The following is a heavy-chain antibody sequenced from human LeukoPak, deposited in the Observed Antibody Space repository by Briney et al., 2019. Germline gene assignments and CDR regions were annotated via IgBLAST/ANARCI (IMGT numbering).Heavy chain of an antibody. CDR2: MNPNSGNT. V-gene: IGHV1-8*01. CDR3: ARGAAAADFDY. J-gene: IGHJ4*02. D-gene: IGHD6-13*01. Sequence: ASVKVSRKASGYTFTSYDINWVRQATGQGLEWMGWMNPNSGNTGYAQRFQGRVTMTRNTSISTAYMELSSLRSEDTAVYYCARGAAAADFDYWGQGTLVTVSS. CDR1: GYTFTSYD.